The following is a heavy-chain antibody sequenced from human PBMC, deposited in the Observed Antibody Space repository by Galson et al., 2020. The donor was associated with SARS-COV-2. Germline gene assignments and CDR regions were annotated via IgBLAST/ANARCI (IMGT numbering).Heavy chain of an antibody. Sequence: TGGSLRLSCAASGFTFSSYGMHWVRQAPGKGLEWVAVIWYDGSNKYYADSVKGRFTISRDNSKNTLYLQMNSLRAEDTAVYYCARDSGVLRFLELFTYVWGQGTTVTVSS. V-gene: IGHV3-33*01. D-gene: IGHD3-3*01. CDR3: ARDSGVLRFLELFTYV. CDR2: IWYDGSNK. CDR1: GFTFSSYG. J-gene: IGHJ6*02.